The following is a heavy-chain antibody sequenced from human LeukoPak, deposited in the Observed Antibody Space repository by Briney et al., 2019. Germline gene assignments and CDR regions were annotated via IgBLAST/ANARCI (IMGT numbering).Heavy chain of an antibody. V-gene: IGHV3-7*01. Sequence: GSLRLSCAASGFTFSGHWMSWVRQAPAKGLEWVANIKQDGSDKHYVDSVKGRFTISRDNAKNSLYLEMNSLRPEDTAVYYCARWVGDGYDYWGLGTLVTVSS. CDR2: IKQDGSDK. CDR1: GFTFSGHW. CDR3: ARWVGDGYDY. D-gene: IGHD5-24*01. J-gene: IGHJ4*02.